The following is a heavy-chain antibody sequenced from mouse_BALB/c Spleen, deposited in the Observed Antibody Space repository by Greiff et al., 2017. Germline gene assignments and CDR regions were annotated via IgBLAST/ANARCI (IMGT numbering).Heavy chain of an antibody. J-gene: IGHJ2*01. V-gene: IGHV5-17*02. D-gene: IGHD2-1*01. CDR3: ARTRRDGNYGRPFFDY. CDR1: GFTFSSFG. Sequence: EVHLVESGGGLVQPGGSRKLSCAASGFTFSSFGMHWVRQAPEKGLEWVAYISSGSSTIYYADTVKGRFTISRDNPENTLFLQMTSLRSEDTAMYYCARTRRDGNYGRPFFDYWGQGTTLTVSS. CDR2: ISSGSSTI.